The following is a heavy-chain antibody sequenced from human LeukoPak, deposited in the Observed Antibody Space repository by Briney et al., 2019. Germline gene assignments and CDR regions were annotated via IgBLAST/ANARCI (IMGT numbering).Heavy chain of an antibody. V-gene: IGHV4-31*11. CDR3: ARDEVNWFDP. J-gene: IGHJ5*02. CDR2: IYYSGST. CDR1: GGSISSGGYY. Sequence: SETLSLTCAVSGGSISSGGYYWSWIRQHPGKGLEWIGYIYYSGSTYYNPSLKSRVTISVDTSKNQFSLKLSSVTAADTAVYYCARDEVNWFDPWGQGTLVTVSS.